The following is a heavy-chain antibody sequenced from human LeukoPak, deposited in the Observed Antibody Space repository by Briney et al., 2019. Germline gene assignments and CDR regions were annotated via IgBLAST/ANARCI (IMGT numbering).Heavy chain of an antibody. CDR2: IGPTGTDR. J-gene: IGHJ4*02. CDR1: GFTFSSCG. CDR3: ATETIGRHYDY. D-gene: IGHD1-14*01. Sequence: GGSLRLSCAASGFTFSSCGFTWVRQATGKGLEWVSSIGPTGTDRYYADSVRGRFTISRDNAKNSMYLQMDSLRDEDTAVYYCATETIGRHYDYWGQGTLLTVSS. V-gene: IGHV3-21*01.